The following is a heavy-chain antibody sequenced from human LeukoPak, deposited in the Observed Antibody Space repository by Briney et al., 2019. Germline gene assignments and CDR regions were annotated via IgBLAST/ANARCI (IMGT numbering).Heavy chain of an antibody. V-gene: IGHV3-74*01. Sequence: PGGSLRLSCAASGFTFSNHWMHWVRQAPGKGLVWVSRINSDGSVTDYADSVKGRLTISRGNAKNTLYLQLNSLRAEDTAMYYCASYGRKNYGLDVWGQGTTVTVSS. CDR3: ASYGRKNYGLDV. CDR1: GFTFSNHW. D-gene: IGHD3-10*01. J-gene: IGHJ6*01. CDR2: INSDGSVT.